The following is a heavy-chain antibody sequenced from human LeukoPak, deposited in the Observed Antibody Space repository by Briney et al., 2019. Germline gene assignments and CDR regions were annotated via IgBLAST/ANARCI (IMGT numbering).Heavy chain of an antibody. CDR2: ISGSGGST. CDR1: GFTFSSYA. V-gene: IGHV3-23*01. Sequence: GGSLRLSCAASGFTFSSYAMSWVRQAPGKGLEWVSAISGSGGSTYYADSVKGRFTISRGNSKNTLYLQMNSLRAEDTAVYYCAKDFTIFGVVIADDAFDIWGQGTMVTVSS. CDR3: AKDFTIFGVVIADDAFDI. J-gene: IGHJ3*02. D-gene: IGHD3-3*01.